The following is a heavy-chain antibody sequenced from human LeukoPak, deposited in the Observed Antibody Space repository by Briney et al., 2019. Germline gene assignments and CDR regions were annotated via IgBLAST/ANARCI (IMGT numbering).Heavy chain of an antibody. V-gene: IGHV3-30*04. CDR1: GFTFRSFP. J-gene: IGHJ2*01. Sequence: GGSLRLSCAVPGFTFRSFPFPWVRQAPGKGLEWVAAISTDGSYKYHGDSVKGRFTISRENPMNTLYLQMNGLRPDDTAVYYCARSLIPGRWYFDLWGRGTLVTVSS. CDR2: ISTDGSYK. CDR3: ARSLIPGRWYFDL. D-gene: IGHD3-16*01.